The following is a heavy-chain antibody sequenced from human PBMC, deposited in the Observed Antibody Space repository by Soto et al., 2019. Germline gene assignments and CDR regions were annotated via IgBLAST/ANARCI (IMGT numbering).Heavy chain of an antibody. CDR3: ARQAGYGDYEDY. J-gene: IGHJ4*02. CDR1: GGTFSSYA. Sequence: QVQLVQSGAEVKKPGSSVKVSCKASGGTFSSYAISWVRQAPGQGLEWMGGIIPIFGTANYAQKFQGRVTITKDESTSTANRQLRSLRSEHTAVHYSARQAGYGDYEDYWGQGTIVTVSS. D-gene: IGHD4-17*01. V-gene: IGHV1-69*01. CDR2: IIPIFGTA.